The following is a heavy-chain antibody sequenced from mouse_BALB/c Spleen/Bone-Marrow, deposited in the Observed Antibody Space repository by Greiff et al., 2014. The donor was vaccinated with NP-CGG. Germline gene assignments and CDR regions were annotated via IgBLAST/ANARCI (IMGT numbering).Heavy chain of an antibody. J-gene: IGHJ3*01. CDR2: ILPGSGST. V-gene: IGHV1-9*01. D-gene: IGHD3-1*01. CDR1: GYTFSSYW. CDR3: ARELGLRLAY. Sequence: VQLQQSGAELMKPGASVKISCKTSGYTFSSYWIEWVKQRPGHGLEWIGEILPGSGSTNSNEKFKGKATFTADTSSNTAYMQLSSQTSEDSAVYYCARELGLRLAYWGQGTLVTVSA.